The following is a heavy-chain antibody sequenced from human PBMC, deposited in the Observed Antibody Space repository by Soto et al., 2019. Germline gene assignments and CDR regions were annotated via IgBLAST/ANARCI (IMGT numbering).Heavy chain of an antibody. CDR3: AKLRDDFWSGYWVYYYGMDV. CDR2: ISYDGSNK. CDR1: GFTFSSYG. V-gene: IGHV3-30*18. D-gene: IGHD3-3*01. J-gene: IGHJ6*02. Sequence: GGSLRLSCAASGFTFSSYGMHWVRQAPGKGLEWVAVISYDGSNKYYADSVKGRFTISRDNSKNTLYLQMNSLRAEDTAVYYCAKLRDDFWSGYWVYYYGMDVWGQGTTVTVSS.